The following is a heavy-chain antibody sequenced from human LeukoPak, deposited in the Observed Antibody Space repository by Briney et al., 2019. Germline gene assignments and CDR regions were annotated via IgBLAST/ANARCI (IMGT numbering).Heavy chain of an antibody. CDR2: IYHSGST. CDR3: ARSLVNGNWFDP. Sequence: SETLSLTCTVSGYSISSGYYWGWIRQPPGKGLEWIGSIYHSGSTYYNPSLKSRVTISVDTSKNQFSLKLSSVTAADTAVYYCARSLVNGNWFDPWGQGTLVTVSS. CDR1: GYSISSGYY. V-gene: IGHV4-38-2*02. D-gene: IGHD3-9*01. J-gene: IGHJ5*02.